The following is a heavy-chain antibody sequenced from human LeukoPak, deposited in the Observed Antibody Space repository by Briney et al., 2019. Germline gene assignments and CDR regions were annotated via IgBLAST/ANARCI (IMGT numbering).Heavy chain of an antibody. Sequence: SETLSLTCTVSGGSISSGGYYWSWSRQHPGKGLEWIAYIYYSGSTYYNPSLKSRVTISVDTSKNQFSLKLSSVTAADTAVYYCARFVVVVPAASQGWFDPWGQGTLVTVSS. CDR1: GGSISSGGYY. D-gene: IGHD2-2*01. V-gene: IGHV4-31*03. J-gene: IGHJ5*02. CDR2: IYYSGST. CDR3: ARFVVVVPAASQGWFDP.